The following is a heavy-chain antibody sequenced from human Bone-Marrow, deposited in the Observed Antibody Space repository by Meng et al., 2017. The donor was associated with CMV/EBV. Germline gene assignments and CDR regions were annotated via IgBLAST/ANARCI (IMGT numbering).Heavy chain of an antibody. CDR1: GFAFISYA. Sequence: SCAASGFAFISYAMSWVRQAPGKGLEWVSAISGSGGSTYYADSVKGRFTISRDNSKNTLYLQMNSLRAEDTAVYYCAKGVPSSGWYDYWGQGTLVTVSS. CDR2: ISGSGGST. D-gene: IGHD6-19*01. J-gene: IGHJ4*02. CDR3: AKGVPSSGWYDY. V-gene: IGHV3-23*01.